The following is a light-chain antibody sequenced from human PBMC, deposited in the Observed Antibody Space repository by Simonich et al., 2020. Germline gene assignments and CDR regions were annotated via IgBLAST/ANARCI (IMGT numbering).Light chain of an antibody. Sequence: QSVLTQPPSASGTPGQRVTISCSGSSSNIGSNTVNWYQQLPGTAPKLLIYSNKQRPSGVPDRFSGSKSGTSASLAISGLQSEDEADYYCCSYAGSSTSVVFGGGTKLTVL. CDR1: SSNIGSNT. CDR2: SNK. J-gene: IGLJ2*01. CDR3: CSYAGSSTSVV. V-gene: IGLV1-44*01.